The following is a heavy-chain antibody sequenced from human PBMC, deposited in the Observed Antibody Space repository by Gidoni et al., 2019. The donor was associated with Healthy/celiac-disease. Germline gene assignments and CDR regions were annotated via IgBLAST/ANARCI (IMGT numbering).Heavy chain of an antibody. CDR2: ISYDGSNK. V-gene: IGHV3-30-3*01. J-gene: IGHJ4*02. CDR3: ARDFSSYNWNRGGFDY. Sequence: QVQLVESGGGVVQPGRSLGLSCAASGFPFSSYAMHWVRQAPGKGLEWVAVISYDGSNKYYADSVKGRFTISRDNSKNTLYLQMNSLRAEDTAVYYCARDFSSYNWNRGGFDYWGQGTLVTVSS. CDR1: GFPFSSYA. D-gene: IGHD1-1*01.